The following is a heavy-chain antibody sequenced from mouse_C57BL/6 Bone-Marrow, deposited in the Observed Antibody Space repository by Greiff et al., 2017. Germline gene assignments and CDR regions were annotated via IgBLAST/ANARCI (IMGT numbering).Heavy chain of an antibody. CDR1: GYSFTDYN. J-gene: IGHJ4*01. V-gene: IGHV1-39*01. D-gene: IGHD1-1*01. CDR2: INPNYGTT. CDR3: ATIYYYGSSPDFDAMDY. Sequence: VQLQQSGPELVKPGASVKISCKASGYSFTDYNMNWVKQSNGKSLEWIGVINPNYGTTSYNQKFKGKATLTVDQSSSNAYMQLNSLISEDSAVYYFATIYYYGSSPDFDAMDYWGQGPSVTVSS.